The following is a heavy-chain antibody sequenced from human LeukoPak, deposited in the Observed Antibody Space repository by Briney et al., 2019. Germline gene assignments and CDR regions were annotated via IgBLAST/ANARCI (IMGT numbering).Heavy chain of an antibody. CDR3: ARDEGLSYCGGDCYSGSY. J-gene: IGHJ4*02. Sequence: GGSLRLSCAASGFTFSSYAMSWVRQAPGKGLEWVSAISGSGGSTYYADSVKGRFTISSDNSKNTLYLQMNSLRAEDTAVYYCARDEGLSYCGGDCYSGSYWGQGTLVTVSS. CDR1: GFTFSSYA. CDR2: ISGSGGST. D-gene: IGHD2-21*02. V-gene: IGHV3-23*01.